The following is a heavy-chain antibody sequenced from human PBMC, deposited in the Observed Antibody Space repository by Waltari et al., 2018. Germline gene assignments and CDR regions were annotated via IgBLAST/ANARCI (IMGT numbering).Heavy chain of an antibody. CDR1: GYSISRGYY. CDR2: IYHSGST. D-gene: IGHD6-19*01. J-gene: IGHJ3*02. CDR3: ASTIAVAIGNAFDI. V-gene: IGHV4-38-2*01. Sequence: QVQLQESGPGLVKPSETLSLTCAVSGYSISRGYYWGWIRQPPGKGLEWIGSIYHSGSTYYNPSLKSRVTISVDTSKNQFSLKLSSVTAADTAVYYCASTIAVAIGNAFDIWGQGTMVTVSS.